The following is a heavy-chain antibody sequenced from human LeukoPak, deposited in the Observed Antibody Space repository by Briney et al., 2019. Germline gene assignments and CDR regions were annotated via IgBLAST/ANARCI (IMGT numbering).Heavy chain of an antibody. V-gene: IGHV1-2*02. CDR1: GYTFTGYY. D-gene: IGHD5-24*01. CDR2: INPNSGGT. Sequence: EASVKVSCKASGYTFTGYYMHWVRQAPGQGLEWMGWINPNSGGTNYAQKFQGRVTMTRDTSISTAYMELSRLRSDDTAVYYCARLAEDGYNILYYFDYWGQGTLVTVSS. CDR3: ARLAEDGYNILYYFDY. J-gene: IGHJ4*02.